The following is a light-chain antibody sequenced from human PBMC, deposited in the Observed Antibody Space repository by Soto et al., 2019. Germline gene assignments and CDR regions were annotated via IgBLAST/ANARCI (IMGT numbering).Light chain of an antibody. CDR1: SSNIGNNY. V-gene: IGLV1-51*01. Sequence: QSVLTQPPSVSAAPGQKVTISCSGSSSNIGNNYVFWYQQLPGTAPKHLIYDNDKRPSGIPDRFSGSKSGTSATLGITGLQTGDEADYYCATWDRSLSVGVFGGGTQLTVL. CDR2: DND. J-gene: IGLJ2*01. CDR3: ATWDRSLSVGV.